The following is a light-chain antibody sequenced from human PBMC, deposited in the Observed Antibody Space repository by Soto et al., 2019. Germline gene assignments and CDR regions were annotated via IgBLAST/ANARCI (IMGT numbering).Light chain of an antibody. Sequence: EIVLTQSPGTLSLSPGERATLSCRASQSVSSSYLAWYQQKVGQAPRLLMYGASSRATGIPDRFSGSGSGTDFTLTIRRLEPEDFVVYFCQHYSNSPPFTFGQGTKLEIK. V-gene: IGKV3-20*01. CDR3: QHYSNSPPFT. J-gene: IGKJ2*01. CDR2: GAS. CDR1: QSVSSSY.